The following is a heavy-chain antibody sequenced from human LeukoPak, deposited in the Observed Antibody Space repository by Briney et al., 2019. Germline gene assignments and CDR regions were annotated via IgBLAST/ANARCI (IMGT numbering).Heavy chain of an antibody. CDR2: ISGSGGST. CDR1: GFTFSSYA. Sequence: GGSLRLSCAASGFTFSSYAMSWVRQAPGKGLEWVSAISGSGGSTYYADPVKGRFTISRDNSKNTLYLQMNSLRAEDTAVYYCARALYGDYETYYFDYWGQGTLVTVSS. V-gene: IGHV3-23*01. J-gene: IGHJ4*02. D-gene: IGHD4-17*01. CDR3: ARALYGDYETYYFDY.